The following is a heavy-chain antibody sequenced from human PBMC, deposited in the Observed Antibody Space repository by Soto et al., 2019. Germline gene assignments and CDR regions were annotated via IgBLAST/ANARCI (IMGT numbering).Heavy chain of an antibody. D-gene: IGHD1-7*01. CDR3: AREEELRSGLALDY. V-gene: IGHV3-66*01. J-gene: IGHJ4*01. Sequence: PVQRLDSPSVIYSTGSTHYADSVKDRFTISRDNSKNTLFLQMSSLRAEDTAVYYCAREEELRSGLALDYWGHGTLVTV. CDR2: IYSTGST.